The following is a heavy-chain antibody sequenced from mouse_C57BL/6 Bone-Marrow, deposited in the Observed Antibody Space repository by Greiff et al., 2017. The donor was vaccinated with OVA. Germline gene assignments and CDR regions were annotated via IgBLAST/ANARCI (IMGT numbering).Heavy chain of an antibody. CDR1: GYTFTSYW. CDR2: IDPNSGGP. D-gene: IGHD2-3*01. J-gene: IGHJ1*03. CDR3: ARGMRVTVWYFDV. V-gene: IGHV1-72*01. Sequence: QVQLQQPGAELVKPGASVKLSCKASGYTFTSYWMHWVKQRPGRGLEWIGRIDPNSGGPKYNEKFKSKATLTVDKPSSTAYMQLSILTSEDAAVYYCARGMRVTVWYFDVWGTGTTVTVSS.